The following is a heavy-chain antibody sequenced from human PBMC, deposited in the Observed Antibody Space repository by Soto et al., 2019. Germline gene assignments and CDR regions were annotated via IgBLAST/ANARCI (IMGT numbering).Heavy chain of an antibody. Sequence: QLQLQESGPGLVKPSETLSLTCTVSGGSISSSSYYWGWIRQPPGKGLERIGSIYYSVSTYYNPSLQSRVTISVDTSKIQFSLKLSCVTAEDTAVYYCALTDLDFEWLLPGYFDYWGQGTPVTVSS. CDR3: ALTDLDFEWLLPGYFDY. CDR2: IYYSVST. J-gene: IGHJ4*02. V-gene: IGHV4-39*01. CDR1: GGSISSSSYY. D-gene: IGHD3-9*01.